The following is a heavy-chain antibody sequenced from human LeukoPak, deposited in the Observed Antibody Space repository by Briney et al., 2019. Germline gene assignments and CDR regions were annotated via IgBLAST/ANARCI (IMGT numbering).Heavy chain of an antibody. Sequence: PGGSLRLSCVASGFTFSSYWMSWVRQAPGKGLEWVAVIWYDGSNKYYADSVKGRFTISRDNSKNTLYLQMNSLRAEDTAVYYCARTAAGYQDYWGQGTLVTVSS. CDR2: IWYDGSNK. CDR1: GFTFSSYW. J-gene: IGHJ4*02. V-gene: IGHV3-33*08. CDR3: ARTAAGYQDY. D-gene: IGHD6-13*01.